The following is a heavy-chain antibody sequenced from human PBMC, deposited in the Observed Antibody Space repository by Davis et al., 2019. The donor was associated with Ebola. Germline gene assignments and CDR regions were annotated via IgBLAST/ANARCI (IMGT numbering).Heavy chain of an antibody. CDR1: GFTFSSYW. J-gene: IGHJ2*01. D-gene: IGHD5-24*01. CDR2: IKQDGSEK. CDR3: AEGRWLQFYFDL. Sequence: GESLKISCAASGFTFSSYWMSWVRQAPGKGLEWVANIKQDGSEKYYVDSVKGRFTISRDNAKNSLYLQMNSLRAEDTAVYYCAEGRWLQFYFDLWGRGTLVTVSS. V-gene: IGHV3-7*03.